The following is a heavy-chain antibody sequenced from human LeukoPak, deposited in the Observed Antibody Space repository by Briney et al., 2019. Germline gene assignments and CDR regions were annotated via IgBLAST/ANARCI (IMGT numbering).Heavy chain of an antibody. CDR2: ISAYNGNT. CDR3: ARDSYGGNFAFDI. D-gene: IGHD4-23*01. CDR1: GYTFTSYG. V-gene: IGHV1-18*01. J-gene: IGHJ3*02. Sequence: ASVKVSCKASGYTFTSYGISWVRQAPGQGLEWMGWISAYNGNTNYAQKFQGRVTITADESTSTAYMELSSLRSEDTAVYYCARDSYGGNFAFDIWGQGTMVTVSS.